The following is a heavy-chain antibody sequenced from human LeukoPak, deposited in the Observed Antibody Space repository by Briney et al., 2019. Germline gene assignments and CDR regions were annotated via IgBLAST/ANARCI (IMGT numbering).Heavy chain of an antibody. CDR1: GYTFTDFD. D-gene: IGHD3-16*01. V-gene: IGHV1-8*01. J-gene: IGHJ5*02. Sequence: ASVKVSCKASGYTFTDFDINWVRQAPGRGLEWMGWMNPNSGNTVYAQKFQGRVTMTGDTSINTGRMELTSLTSEDTAVYYCARALDRSYYYVYLSWGQGTVISVSS. CDR2: MNPNSGNT. CDR3: ARALDRSYYYVYLS.